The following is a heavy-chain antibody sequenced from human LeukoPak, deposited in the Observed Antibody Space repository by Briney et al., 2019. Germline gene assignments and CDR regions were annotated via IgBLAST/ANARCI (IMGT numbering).Heavy chain of an antibody. CDR2: RKGVGNT. Sequence: GRSLRLSCAAYGFSFTNYAMSWVRQAPTGLPEWGSSRKGVGNTIYADSATGRFTLSRDVSRNTVYFQLNKLRVEDTAIYSCARVSWISTADGVCWGQGTQVTVSS. D-gene: IGHD3-3*01. J-gene: IGHJ4*02. CDR1: GFSFTNYA. CDR3: ARVSWISTADGVC. V-gene: IGHV3-23*01.